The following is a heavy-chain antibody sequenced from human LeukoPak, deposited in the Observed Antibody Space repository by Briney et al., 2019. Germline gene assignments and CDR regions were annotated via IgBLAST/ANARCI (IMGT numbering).Heavy chain of an antibody. CDR1: GFTFSSYA. J-gene: IGHJ4*02. CDR2: ISYDGSNK. Sequence: GGSLRLFCAASGFTFSSYAMHWVRQAPGKGLEWVAVISYDGSNKYYADSVKGRFTISRDNSKNTLYLQMNSLRAEDTAVYYCARDKGDYWGQGTLVTVSS. CDR3: ARDKGDY. V-gene: IGHV3-30*04.